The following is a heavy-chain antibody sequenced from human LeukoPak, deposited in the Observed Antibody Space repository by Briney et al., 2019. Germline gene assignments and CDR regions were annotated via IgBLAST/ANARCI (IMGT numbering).Heavy chain of an antibody. CDR2: IRYDGSNK. Sequence: PGGSLRLSCAASGFTFSSYGMHWVRQAPGKGLEWVAFIRYDGSNKYYADSVKGRFTISRDNSKNTLYLQMNSLRAEDTAVYYCAKGTKYYYYYMDVWGKGTTVTISS. V-gene: IGHV3-30*02. D-gene: IGHD1-7*01. CDR3: AKGTKYYYYYMDV. CDR1: GFTFSSYG. J-gene: IGHJ6*03.